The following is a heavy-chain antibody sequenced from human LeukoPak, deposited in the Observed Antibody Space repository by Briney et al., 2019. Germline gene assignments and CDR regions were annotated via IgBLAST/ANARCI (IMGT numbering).Heavy chain of an antibody. CDR3: AKGNKARITIFGVVPYYFDY. CDR2: IRSSGGST. V-gene: IGHV3-23*01. D-gene: IGHD3-3*01. CDR1: GFTFSSYA. Sequence: PGGSLRLSCAASGFTFSSYAMSWVRQAPGKGLEWVSSIRSSGGSTFYADSVRGRFTISRDNSKNTLYLQMNSLRGEDTAVYYCAKGNKARITIFGVVPYYFDYWGQGTLVTVSS. J-gene: IGHJ4*02.